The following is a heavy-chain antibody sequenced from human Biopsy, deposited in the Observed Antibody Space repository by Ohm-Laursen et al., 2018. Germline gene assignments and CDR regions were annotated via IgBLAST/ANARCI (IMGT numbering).Heavy chain of an antibody. CDR1: GGSFSGYY. J-gene: IGHJ5*02. Sequence: GTLSLTCCVYGGSFSGYYCSWIRQPPGKGLEWIGEINDSGRTNYNPSLRSRVTFSVDTSKNQFSLKLSSVTAADTAVYYCARGTNYYGSGRNRHWFDPWGQGTQVTVSS. V-gene: IGHV4-34*01. D-gene: IGHD3-10*01. CDR3: ARGTNYYGSGRNRHWFDP. CDR2: INDSGRT.